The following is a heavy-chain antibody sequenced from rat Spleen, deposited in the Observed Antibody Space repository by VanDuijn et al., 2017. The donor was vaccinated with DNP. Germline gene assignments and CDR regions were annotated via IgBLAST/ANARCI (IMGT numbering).Heavy chain of an antibody. CDR1: GFTFISYD. CDR3: TTTRVSSYFDY. J-gene: IGHJ2*01. D-gene: IGHD1-4*01. Sequence: EVQLVESGGGLVQPGRSMKLSCAASGFTFISYDMAWVRQTPKKGLEWVATITYDGRTTYYRDSVKGRFTISRDNAKSTLNPQMDSLRSEDTATYYCTTTRVSSYFDYWGQGVMVTVSS. CDR2: ITYDGRTT. V-gene: IGHV5-7*01.